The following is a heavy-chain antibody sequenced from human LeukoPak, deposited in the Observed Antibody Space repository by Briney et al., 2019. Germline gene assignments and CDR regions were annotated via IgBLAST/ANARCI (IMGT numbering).Heavy chain of an antibody. Sequence: SGTLSLTCAVSGGSISSSNWWSWVRQPPGKGLEWIGEIYHSGSTNYNPSLKSRVTISVDTSKNQFSLKLSSVTAADAAVYYCAREKQLWLPDNFDYWGQGTLVTVSS. CDR3: AREKQLWLPDNFDY. CDR1: GGSISSSNW. V-gene: IGHV4-4*02. J-gene: IGHJ4*02. CDR2: IYHSGST. D-gene: IGHD5-18*01.